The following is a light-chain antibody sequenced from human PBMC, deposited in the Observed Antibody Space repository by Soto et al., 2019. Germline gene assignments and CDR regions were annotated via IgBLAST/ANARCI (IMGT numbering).Light chain of an antibody. J-gene: IGKJ4*01. V-gene: IGKV3-20*01. CDR2: GAS. CDR1: QSVSSGTY. CDR3: QQYGDSPLT. Sequence: EVVLTQSPGTLSLSPGERATLSCRASQSVSSGTYLAWYQQKPGQAPTLLIYGASTRAAGIPDWFSGSGSGTDFTLTITRLEPEDFGVYYCQQYGDSPLTFGGGTRVE.